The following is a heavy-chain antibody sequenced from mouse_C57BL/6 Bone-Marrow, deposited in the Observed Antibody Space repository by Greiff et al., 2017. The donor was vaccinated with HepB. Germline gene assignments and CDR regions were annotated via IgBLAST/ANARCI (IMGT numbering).Heavy chain of an antibody. V-gene: IGHV14-4*01. CDR1: GFNIKDDY. CDR3: ATWSMDY. CDR2: IDPENGDT. Sequence: EVQLQQSGAELVRPGASVKLSCTASGFNIKDDYMHWVKQRPEQGLEWIGWIDPENGDTEYASKFQGKATITADTSSNTAYLQLSSLTSEDAAVYYRATWSMDYWGQGTSVTGSS. J-gene: IGHJ4*01.